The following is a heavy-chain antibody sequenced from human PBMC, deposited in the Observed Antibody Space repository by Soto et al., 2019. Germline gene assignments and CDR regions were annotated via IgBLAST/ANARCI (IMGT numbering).Heavy chain of an antibody. V-gene: IGHV1-18*01. D-gene: IGHD2-2*01. Sequence: ASVKVSCKTSGYTFSNYGITWVRQAPGQPLEWLGWISLYSDGTNYAQKFQGRVSMTTDTSTTTAYMELRSLGSDDTAVYCCARVVPGAEAWFGPWGQGTLVTVSS. J-gene: IGHJ5*02. CDR2: ISLYSDGT. CDR3: ARVVPGAEAWFGP. CDR1: GYTFSNYG.